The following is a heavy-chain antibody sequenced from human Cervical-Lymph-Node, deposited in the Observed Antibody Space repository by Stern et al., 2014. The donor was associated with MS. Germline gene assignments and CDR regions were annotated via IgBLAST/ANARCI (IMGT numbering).Heavy chain of an antibody. J-gene: IGHJ4*02. CDR3: ARDSPSWGWCFDY. V-gene: IGHV3-11*01. Sequence: DQLVESGGGLVKPGGSLRLSCAASGFTFRDYYMSWIRQAPGKGLAWVSYISSSGSTIYYADSVKGRFTISRDNAKNSLYLQMNSLRAEDTAVYYCARDSPSWGWCFDYWGQGTLVTVSS. CDR2: ISSSGSTI. CDR1: GFTFRDYY. D-gene: IGHD6-19*01.